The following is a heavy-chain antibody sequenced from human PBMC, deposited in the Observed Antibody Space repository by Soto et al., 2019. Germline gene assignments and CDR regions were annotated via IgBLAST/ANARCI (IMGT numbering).Heavy chain of an antibody. V-gene: IGHV3-23*01. D-gene: IGHD3-10*01. CDR2: ISGSGGST. Sequence: PGGSLRLSCAASGFTFSSYAMSWVRQAPGKGLEWVSAISGSGGSTYYADSVKGRFTISRDNSKNTLYLQMNSLRAEDTAVYYCARVMTNYYGSGNDAFDTWGQGTMVTVSS. CDR1: GFTFSSYA. CDR3: ARVMTNYYGSGNDAFDT. J-gene: IGHJ3*02.